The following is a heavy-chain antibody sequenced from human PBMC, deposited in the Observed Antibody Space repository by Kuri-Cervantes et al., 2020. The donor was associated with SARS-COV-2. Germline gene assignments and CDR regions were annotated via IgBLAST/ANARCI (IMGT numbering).Heavy chain of an antibody. CDR2: IHYDGTNT. CDR3: ASQGVGAHRGQDY. J-gene: IGHJ4*02. Sequence: GGSLRLSCAASGFTFSSYGMHWVRQAPGKGLEWVALIHYDGTNTYYAVSVRGRFTISRDNLNNILYLHMNSLRTEDTAVYYWASQGVGAHRGQDYWGQGTLVTVSS. CDR1: GFTFSSYG. D-gene: IGHD1-26*01. V-gene: IGHV3-30*02.